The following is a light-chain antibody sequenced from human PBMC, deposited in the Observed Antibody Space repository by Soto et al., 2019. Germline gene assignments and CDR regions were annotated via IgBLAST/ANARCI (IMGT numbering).Light chain of an antibody. V-gene: IGLV4-69*01. Sequence: QSVLTQSPSASASLGASVKLTCTLSSGHSTYAIAWHQQQPAKGPRFLMKVNSDGSHTKGDGIPDRFSGSSSGAERYLTISSLQSEDEADYYCQTWGTDIYVVFGGGTQLTVL. J-gene: IGLJ2*01. CDR1: SGHSTYA. CDR2: VNSDGSH. CDR3: QTWGTDIYVV.